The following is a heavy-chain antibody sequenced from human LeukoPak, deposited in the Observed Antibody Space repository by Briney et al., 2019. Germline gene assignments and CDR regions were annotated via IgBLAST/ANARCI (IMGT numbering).Heavy chain of an antibody. D-gene: IGHD3-10*01. V-gene: IGHV4-59*08. CDR2: IYSSGSP. CDR1: GGSISSYY. CDR3: ARTYYFGSGSYHFDY. J-gene: IGHJ4*02. Sequence: PSETLSLTCTVSGGSISSYYWSWIRQPPGKGLEWIGYIYSSGSPNYNPSLKSRVTISVDTSKNQFSLKLTSVTAADTAVYYCARTYYFGSGSYHFDYWGQGTLVTVSS.